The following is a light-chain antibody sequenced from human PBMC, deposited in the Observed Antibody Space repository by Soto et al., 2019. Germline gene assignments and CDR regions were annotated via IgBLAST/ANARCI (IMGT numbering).Light chain of an antibody. CDR3: ATWDDSLDRVV. CDR2: NNN. V-gene: IGLV1-44*01. Sequence: QSVLTQPPSASGTPGQRGTISCSGSSSNIGSDTVNWYQQVPGTAPKLLIYNNNQRPSGVPDRFSGSKSGTSASLAIGGLQSEDEADSYCATWDDSLDRVVFGGGTKLTVL. CDR1: SSNIGSDT. J-gene: IGLJ3*02.